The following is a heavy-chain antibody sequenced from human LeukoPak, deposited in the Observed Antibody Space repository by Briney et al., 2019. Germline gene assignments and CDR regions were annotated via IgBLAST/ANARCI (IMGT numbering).Heavy chain of an antibody. CDR3: VAQLVDAPPTFDY. Sequence: SVKVSCKASGGSFSNFAISWVRQAPGQGFEWLGGIFGTVTYAPNFQGRASFTTDESTSTAYMELSGLTSEDTAVYYFVAQLVDAPPTFDYWGQGTLVTVSS. CDR1: GGSFSNFA. D-gene: IGHD1-1*01. V-gene: IGHV1-69*05. CDR2: IFGTV. J-gene: IGHJ4*02.